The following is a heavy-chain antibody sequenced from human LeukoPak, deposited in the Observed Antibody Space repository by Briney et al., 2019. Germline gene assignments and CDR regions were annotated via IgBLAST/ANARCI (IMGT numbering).Heavy chain of an antibody. CDR3: VVGIAAAGARAFDI. V-gene: IGHV4-39*05. D-gene: IGHD6-13*01. J-gene: IGHJ3*02. Sequence: SETPSLTCTVSGGSISSSSYYWGWLRQPPGMGLEWFGSSYYSGSTYYNPALKSRVTISVDTSKNQFSLKLSSVTAADTAVYYCVVGIAAAGARAFDIWGQGTMVTVSS. CDR1: GGSISSSSYY. CDR2: SYYSGST.